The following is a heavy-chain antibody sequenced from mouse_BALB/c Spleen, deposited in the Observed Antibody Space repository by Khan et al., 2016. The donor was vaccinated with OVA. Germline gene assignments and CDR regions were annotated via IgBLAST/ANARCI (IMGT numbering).Heavy chain of an antibody. J-gene: IGHJ2*01. CDR3: ARAWVISTDCFDY. CDR1: GFSLTTYG. CDR2: IWAGGST. Sequence: QVQLQQSGPGLVAPSQSLSITCTVSGFSLTTYGVHWFRQPPGNGLEWLGIIWAGGSTNYNSALMSSLTIHKDNSKSQVFLQMNSLQTDDTAIYYCARAWVISTDCFDYWGQGTPLTVSS. D-gene: IGHD2-4*01. V-gene: IGHV2-9*02.